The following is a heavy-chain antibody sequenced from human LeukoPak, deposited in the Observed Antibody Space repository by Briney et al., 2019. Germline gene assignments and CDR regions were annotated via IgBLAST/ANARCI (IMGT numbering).Heavy chain of an antibody. CDR1: GFTFSSYV. Sequence: GGSLRLSCAASGFTFSSYVMHWVRQAPGKGLEWVAFIRYDGSNKYYADSVKGRFTISRDNAKNSLYLQMNSLRAEDTAVYYCARGEYGSGSYHIDYWGQGTLVTVSS. CDR3: ARGEYGSGSYHIDY. CDR2: IRYDGSNK. J-gene: IGHJ4*02. V-gene: IGHV3-30*02. D-gene: IGHD3-10*01.